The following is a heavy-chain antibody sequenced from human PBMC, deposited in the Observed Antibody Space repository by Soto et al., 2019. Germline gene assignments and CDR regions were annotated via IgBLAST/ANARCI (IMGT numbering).Heavy chain of an antibody. CDR1: GGSISRDNW. D-gene: IGHD6-13*01. Sequence: QVQLQESGPGLVRPSGTLSLTCAVSGGSISRDNWWSWVLQPPGKGLEWIGEIYHSGSTNYKPSLKSRVTMSVVPSKNLFSLTLNSVTAADTAFYYCARDQGSHPGDWGQGTLVSVSS. J-gene: IGHJ4*02. V-gene: IGHV4-4*02. CDR3: ARDQGSHPGD. CDR2: IYHSGST.